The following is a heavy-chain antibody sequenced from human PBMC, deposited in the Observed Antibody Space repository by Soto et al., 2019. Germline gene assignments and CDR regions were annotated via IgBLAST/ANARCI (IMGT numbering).Heavy chain of an antibody. J-gene: IGHJ6*02. CDR1: GYTFTSYA. CDR3: AGISKHSSSRHYYYYGMDV. Sequence: ASVKVSCKASGYTFTSYAMHWVRQAPGQRLEWMGWINAGNGNTKYSQKFQGRVTITRDTSASTAYMELSSLRSEDTAVYYCAGISKHSSSRHYYYYGMDVWGQGTTVTVSS. CDR2: INAGNGNT. V-gene: IGHV1-3*01. D-gene: IGHD6-13*01.